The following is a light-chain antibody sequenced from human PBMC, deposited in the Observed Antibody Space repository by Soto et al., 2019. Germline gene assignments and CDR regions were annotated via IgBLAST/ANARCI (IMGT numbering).Light chain of an antibody. CDR3: QQLNSSPFT. J-gene: IGKJ3*01. Sequence: IQLTQSPSSLSASVGDRVTITCRASQDITSYLAWYQQKPGNAPKLLIYAASILQSGVPPRFSGSGSGTDFTLTISSVQPEDFASYYGQQLNSSPFTFGRGTNVDI. CDR2: AAS. V-gene: IGKV1-9*01. CDR1: QDITSY.